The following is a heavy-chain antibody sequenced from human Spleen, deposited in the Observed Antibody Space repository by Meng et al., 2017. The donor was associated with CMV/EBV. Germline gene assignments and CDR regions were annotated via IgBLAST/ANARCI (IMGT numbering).Heavy chain of an antibody. V-gene: IGHV1-18*04. D-gene: IGHD3-22*01. J-gene: IGHJ4*02. CDR1: GYTFSDYY. Sequence: ASVKVSCKASGYTFSDYYIHWVRQAPGQGLEWMGWISAYNGNTNYAQKLQGRVTMTTDTSTSTAYMELRSLRSDDTAVYYCARAGVYDSSGYYFVWGQGTLVTVSS. CDR2: ISAYNGNT. CDR3: ARAGVYDSSGYYFV.